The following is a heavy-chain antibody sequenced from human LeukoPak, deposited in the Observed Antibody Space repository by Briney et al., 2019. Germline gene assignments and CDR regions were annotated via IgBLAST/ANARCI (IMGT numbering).Heavy chain of an antibody. D-gene: IGHD6-13*01. CDR1: GFTFRDA. CDR2: ISGSGGST. V-gene: IGHV3-23*01. Sequence: GGSLRLSCAASGFTFRDAWMTWVRQAPGKGLEWVSAISGSGGSTYYADSVKGRFTISRDNSKNTLYLQMNSLRAEDTAVYYCARQGIAAAVDWGQGTLVTVSS. CDR3: ARQGIAAAVD. J-gene: IGHJ4*02.